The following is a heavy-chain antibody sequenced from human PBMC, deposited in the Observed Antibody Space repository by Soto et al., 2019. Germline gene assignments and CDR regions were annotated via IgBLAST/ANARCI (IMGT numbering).Heavy chain of an antibody. D-gene: IGHD1-26*01. CDR3: AREGGIVGATAADY. CDR2: IYYSGST. J-gene: IGHJ4*02. V-gene: IGHV4-31*03. CDR1: GGSISSGGSY. Sequence: QVQLQESGPGLVKPSQTLSLTCTVSGGSISSGGSYWSWIRQHPGKGLEWIGYIYYSGSTYYNPSLKSRVTISVDTSKNQFSLKLSSVTAADTAVYYCAREGGIVGATAADYWGQGTLVTVSS.